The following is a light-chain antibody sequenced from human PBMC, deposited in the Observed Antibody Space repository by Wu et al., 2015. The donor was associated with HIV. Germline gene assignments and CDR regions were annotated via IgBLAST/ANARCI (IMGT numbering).Light chain of an antibody. V-gene: IGKV3-20*01. CDR3: QQYGRT. Sequence: ESVLTQSPGTLSLAPGERATLSYRASQSVSSTYVAWYQQKPGQAPRLLIYGASSRATGIPDRFSGSGSGTDFTLTISRLEPEDFAVYYCQQYGRTFGQGTKVGNQT. J-gene: IGKJ1*01. CDR1: QSVSSTY. CDR2: GAS.